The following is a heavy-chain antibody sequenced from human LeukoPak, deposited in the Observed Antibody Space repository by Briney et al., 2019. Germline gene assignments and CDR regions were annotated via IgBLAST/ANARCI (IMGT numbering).Heavy chain of an antibody. D-gene: IGHD3-22*01. CDR3: TRAHSSGYFGIGY. V-gene: IGHV3-72*01. J-gene: IGHJ4*02. Sequence: GGSLRLSCAASGFTFSDFYMDSVPQAPGKGLQWVGRTRNKANSYTTDYAASVIGRFSISRDDSKNSLYLQMDSLKTEDTAVYYCTRAHSSGYFGIGYWGQGTLVTVSS. CDR1: GFTFSDFY. CDR2: TRNKANSYTT.